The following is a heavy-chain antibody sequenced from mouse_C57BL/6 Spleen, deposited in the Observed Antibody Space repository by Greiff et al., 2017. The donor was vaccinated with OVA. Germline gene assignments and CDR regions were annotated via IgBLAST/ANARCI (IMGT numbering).Heavy chain of an antibody. J-gene: IGHJ4*01. Sequence: QVQLQQSGPELVKPGASVKISCKASGYAFSSSWMNWVKQRPGKGLEWIGRIYPGDGDTNYNGKFKGKATLTADKSSSTAYMQLSSLTSEDSAVYFCARKAIDYWGQGTSVTVSS. CDR2: IYPGDGDT. CDR1: GYAFSSSW. V-gene: IGHV1-82*01. CDR3: ARKAIDY.